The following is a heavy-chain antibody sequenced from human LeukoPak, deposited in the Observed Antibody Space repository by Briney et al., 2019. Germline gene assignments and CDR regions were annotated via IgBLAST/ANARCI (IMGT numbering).Heavy chain of an antibody. V-gene: IGHV3-21*01. J-gene: IGHJ5*02. Sequence: PGGSLRLSCAASGFTFSSYSMSWVPQAPGKRLECVSSISSSRLYIYYAESVKSLFTISRANAKTSLYLQMNSLRAEDTAVYYCAREPERPFIAVAGTAWFDAWGQGTLVTVSS. D-gene: IGHD6-19*01. CDR2: ISSSRLYI. CDR3: AREPERPFIAVAGTAWFDA. CDR1: GFTFSSYS.